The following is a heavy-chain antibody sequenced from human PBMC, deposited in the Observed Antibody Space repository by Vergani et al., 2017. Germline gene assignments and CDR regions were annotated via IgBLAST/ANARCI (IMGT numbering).Heavy chain of an antibody. CDR3: AKLPLESSWYDEVAY. V-gene: IGHV3-23*04. CDR1: GFTFDDYA. J-gene: IGHJ4*02. D-gene: IGHD6-13*01. Sequence: VQLVESGGGVVQPGRSLRLSCAASGFTFDDYAMHWVRQAPGKGLEWVSAISGSGGSTYYADSVKGRFTISRDNSKNTLYLQMNSLRAEDTAVYYCAKLPLESSWYDEVAYWGQGTLVTVSS. CDR2: ISGSGGST.